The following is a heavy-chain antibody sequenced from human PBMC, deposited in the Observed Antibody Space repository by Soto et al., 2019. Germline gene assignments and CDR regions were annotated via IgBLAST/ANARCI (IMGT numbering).Heavy chain of an antibody. D-gene: IGHD4-17*01. CDR1: GFSLSTSGVG. CDR3: AHSGTVTNLDY. Sequence: QITLKESGPTLVKPTQTLTLTFTFSGFSLSTSGVGVGWIRQPPGKALEWLALLYWDDDKRYSPSLESRLTITKDTSKNQVVLTMTNMDPVDTATYYCAHSGTVTNLDYWGQGTLVTVSS. J-gene: IGHJ4*02. CDR2: LYWDDDK. V-gene: IGHV2-5*02.